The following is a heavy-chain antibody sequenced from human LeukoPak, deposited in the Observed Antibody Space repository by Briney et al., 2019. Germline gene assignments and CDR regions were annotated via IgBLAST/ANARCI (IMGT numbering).Heavy chain of an antibody. D-gene: IGHD5-18*01. CDR1: GGSISSYY. CDR3: ERASLNTAMEYYYYMDV. V-gene: IGHV4-59*01. Sequence: SETLSLTCTVSGGSISSYYWSWIRQPPGKGLEWIGYIYYSGSTNYNPSLKSRVTISVDTSKNQFSLKLSSVTAADTAVYYCERASLNTAMEYYYYMDVWGKGTTVTVSS. CDR2: IYYSGST. J-gene: IGHJ6*03.